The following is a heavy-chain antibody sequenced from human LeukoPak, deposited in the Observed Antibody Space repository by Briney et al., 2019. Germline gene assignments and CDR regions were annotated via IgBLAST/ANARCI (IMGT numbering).Heavy chain of an antibody. CDR2: IIPIFGTA. Sequence: SVKVSCKASGGTFSSYAISWVRQAPGQGLEWMGGIIPIFGTANYAQKFQGRVTITADESTSTAYMELSSLRSEDTAVYYCARGSGYCRGGSCRNWFDPWGQGTLVTVSS. J-gene: IGHJ5*02. V-gene: IGHV1-69*01. CDR3: ARGSGYCRGGSCRNWFDP. D-gene: IGHD2-15*01. CDR1: GGTFSSYA.